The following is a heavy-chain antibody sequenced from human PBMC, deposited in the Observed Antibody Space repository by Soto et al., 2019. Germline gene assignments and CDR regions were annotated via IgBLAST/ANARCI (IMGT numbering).Heavy chain of an antibody. CDR1: GGSVSDKTYY. Sequence: QVQLQESGPGLLKPSETLSLTCSVSGGSVSDKTYYWSWIRQPPGKRLEWIGYVYYSGTTNYNPSLQSRVTISVDLSKSRFSLRLSSVTTADTALYYCARTTAVPNTLRSRYFFDYWGQGTLVTVSS. CDR3: ARTTAVPNTLRSRYFFDY. CDR2: VYYSGTT. D-gene: IGHD4-17*01. J-gene: IGHJ4*02. V-gene: IGHV4-61*01.